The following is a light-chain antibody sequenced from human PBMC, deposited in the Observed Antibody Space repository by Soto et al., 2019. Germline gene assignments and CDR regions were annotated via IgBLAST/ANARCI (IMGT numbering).Light chain of an antibody. Sequence: QSVLTQPPSVSGSPGQSVTISCTGTSSDVGSYNRVSWYQQPPGTAPKVMIYDVSNRPSGVPDRFSRSKSGNTASLTISGLQAEDESDYYCSSYTSSSTYVFGTGTKVTVL. CDR2: DVS. J-gene: IGLJ1*01. CDR3: SSYTSSSTYV. CDR1: SSDVGSYNR. V-gene: IGLV2-18*02.